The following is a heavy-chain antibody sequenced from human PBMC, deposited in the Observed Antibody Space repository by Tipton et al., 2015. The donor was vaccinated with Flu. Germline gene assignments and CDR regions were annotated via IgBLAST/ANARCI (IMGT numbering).Heavy chain of an antibody. CDR2: IYTIGST. V-gene: IGHV4-38-2*02. CDR1: GDAIRSGYL. J-gene: IGHJ4*02. D-gene: IGHD3-10*01. CDR3: ARGLYGSGIFFDY. Sequence: TLSLTCSVSGDAIRSGYLWAWIRQPPGRGLEWIGRIYTIGSTNYNPSLKSRVTISRDTSKNQFSLNMHSVTAADTAVYYCARGLYGSGIFFDYWGQGTLVTVSS.